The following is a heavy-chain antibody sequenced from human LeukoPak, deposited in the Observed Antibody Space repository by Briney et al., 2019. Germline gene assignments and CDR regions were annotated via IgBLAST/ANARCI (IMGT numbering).Heavy chain of an antibody. D-gene: IGHD3-22*01. CDR3: ARAPDTSGYFYFFDP. CDR2: IYYSGST. Sequence: PSETLSLTCTVSGGSISSSSYYWGWIRQPPGKGLEWIGSIYYSGSTYYNPSLKSRVTISVATSKNQFSLKLSSVTAADTAVYYCARAPDTSGYFYFFDPWGQGTLVTVSS. CDR1: GGSISSSSYY. V-gene: IGHV4-39*07. J-gene: IGHJ5*02.